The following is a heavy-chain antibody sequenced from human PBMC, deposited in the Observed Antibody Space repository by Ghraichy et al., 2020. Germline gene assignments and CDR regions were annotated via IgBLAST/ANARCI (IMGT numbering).Heavy chain of an antibody. CDR1: GYTFTSYD. J-gene: IGHJ4*02. D-gene: IGHD3-3*01. Sequence: ASVKVSCKASGYTFTSYDINWVRQATGQGLEWMGWMNPNSGNTGYAQKFQGRVTMTRNTSISTAYMELSSLRSEDTAVYYCARGTGFDVWDASLLRFLEWAPFYDYWGQGTLVTVSS. CDR3: ARGTGFDVWDASLLRFLEWAPFYDY. CDR2: MNPNSGNT. V-gene: IGHV1-8*01.